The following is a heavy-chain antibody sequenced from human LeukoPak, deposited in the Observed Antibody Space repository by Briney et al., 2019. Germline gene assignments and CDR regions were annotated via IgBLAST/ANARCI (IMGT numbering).Heavy chain of an antibody. CDR1: GGSISSYY. V-gene: IGHV4-59*01. CDR3: ARARIAVAGTGIHLDWFDP. D-gene: IGHD6-19*01. J-gene: IGHJ5*02. CDR2: IYYSGST. Sequence: SETLSLTCTVSGGSISSYYWSWIRQPPGKGLEWIGYIYYSGSTNYNPSLKSRVTISVDTSKNQFSLKLSSVTAADTAVYYCARARIAVAGTGIHLDWFDPWGQGTLVTVSS.